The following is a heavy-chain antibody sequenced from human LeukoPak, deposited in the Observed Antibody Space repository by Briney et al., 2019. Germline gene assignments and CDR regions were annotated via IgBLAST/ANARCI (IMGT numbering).Heavy chain of an antibody. Sequence: SETLSLTCTVSGGSISSYYWSWIRQPPGKGLEWIGYIYYSGSTNYNPSLKSRVTISVDTSKNQFSLKLSSVTAADTAVYYCARKPPQLWLRGGWFDPWGQGTLVTVSS. D-gene: IGHD5-18*01. J-gene: IGHJ5*02. CDR1: GGSISSYY. CDR2: IYYSGST. V-gene: IGHV4-59*12. CDR3: ARKPPQLWLRGGWFDP.